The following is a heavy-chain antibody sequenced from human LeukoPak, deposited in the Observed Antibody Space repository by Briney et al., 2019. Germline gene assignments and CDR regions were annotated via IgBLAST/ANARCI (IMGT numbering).Heavy chain of an antibody. J-gene: IGHJ3*02. Sequence: GGSLRLSCAASGFTFSSYSMNWVRQAPGKGLEWVSFISSSSSYIYYADSVKGRFTISRDNAKNSLYLQMNSLRAEDTAVYYCARDRSPYSGHFDIWGQGTMVTVSS. V-gene: IGHV3-21*01. D-gene: IGHD1-26*01. CDR1: GFTFSSYS. CDR3: ARDRSPYSGHFDI. CDR2: ISSSSSYI.